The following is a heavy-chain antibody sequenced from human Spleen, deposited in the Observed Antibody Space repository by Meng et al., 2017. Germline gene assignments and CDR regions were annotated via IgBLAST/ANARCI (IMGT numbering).Heavy chain of an antibody. Sequence: GESLKISSAACGFTFSSYDMHWVRQAPGKGLEWVAVISYDGSRTYYADSLKGRFTISRDNSKNTLYLQLNSLRADETAVYYCARDIRAFCSGDCFDFDFWGQGTLVTVSS. CDR1: GFTFSSYD. J-gene: IGHJ4*02. V-gene: IGHV3-30*03. CDR2: ISYDGSRT. D-gene: IGHD2-21*02. CDR3: ARDIRAFCSGDCFDFDF.